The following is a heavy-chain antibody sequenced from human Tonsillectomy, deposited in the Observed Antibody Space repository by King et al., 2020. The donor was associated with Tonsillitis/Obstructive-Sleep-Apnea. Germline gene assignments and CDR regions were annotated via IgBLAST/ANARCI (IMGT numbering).Heavy chain of an antibody. Sequence: VQLVNSGGGVVQPGGSLRLSCAASGFTFDDHAMHWVRQGPGKSLEWVSLISGDGRTTYYADSVKGRFTISRDNSRNSLYLQMSSLRTDDTAFYYCAKDAGRLYFGSGSFHYFDFWGRGTLVTVSS. CDR1: GFTFDDHA. CDR2: ISGDGRTT. J-gene: IGHJ4*02. V-gene: IGHV3-43*02. CDR3: AKDAGRLYFGSGSFHYFDF. D-gene: IGHD3-10*01.